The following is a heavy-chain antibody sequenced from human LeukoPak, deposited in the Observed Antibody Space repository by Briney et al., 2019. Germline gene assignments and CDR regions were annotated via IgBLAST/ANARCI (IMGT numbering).Heavy chain of an antibody. D-gene: IGHD3-10*01. CDR3: ARGRRVRGVPYYYMDV. CDR1: GGSFSGYY. Sequence: SETLSLTCAVYGGSFSGYYWSWIRQPPGKGLEWIGEINHSGSTNYNQSLTSRVTISVETSKKQSSLKLSSVTAADTAVYYCARGRRVRGVPYYYMDVWGKGTTVTVSS. CDR2: INHSGST. J-gene: IGHJ6*03. V-gene: IGHV4-34*01.